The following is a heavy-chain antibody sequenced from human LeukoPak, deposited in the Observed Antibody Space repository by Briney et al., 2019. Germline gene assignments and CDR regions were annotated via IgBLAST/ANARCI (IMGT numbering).Heavy chain of an antibody. Sequence: GGSLRLSCAASGFSFSNYWMTWVRQAPGKGLERVADINGDGSHSYCVDSVKGRFTLSRDNAKNSPFLQMNSLRAEDTAVYYCVKNSGWYCLDYWGQGTLVTVSS. J-gene: IGHJ4*02. V-gene: IGHV3-7*03. CDR3: VKNSGWYCLDY. D-gene: IGHD6-13*01. CDR2: INGDGSHS. CDR1: GFSFSNYW.